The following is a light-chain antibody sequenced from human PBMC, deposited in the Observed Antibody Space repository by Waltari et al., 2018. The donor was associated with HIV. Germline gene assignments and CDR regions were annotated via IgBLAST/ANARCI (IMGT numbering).Light chain of an antibody. CDR1: SSNIGAGYD. CDR3: QSYDSSLSGWGV. V-gene: IGLV1-40*01. J-gene: IGLJ2*01. CDR2: GNS. Sequence: QSVLTQPPSVSGAPGQRVTISCTGSSSNIGAGYDVHWYQQLPGTAPKPLTYGNSNRPSGVPYRFSGSKSGTSASLAITGLQAEDEADYYCQSYDSSLSGWGVFGGGTKLTVL.